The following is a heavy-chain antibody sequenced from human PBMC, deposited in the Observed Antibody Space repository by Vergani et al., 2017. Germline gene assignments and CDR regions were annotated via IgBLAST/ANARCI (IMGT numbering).Heavy chain of an antibody. CDR2: ISGSGGST. J-gene: IGHJ5*02. D-gene: IGHD3-3*01. Sequence: VQLVESGGGLVKPGGSLRLSCAASGFTFSSYAMSWVRQAPGKGLEWVSAISGSGGSTYYADSVKGRFTISRDNSKNTLYLQMNSLRAEDTAVYYCAKGVTIFGVVPNWFDPWGQGTLVTVSS. CDR3: AKGVTIFGVVPNWFDP. V-gene: IGHV3-23*04. CDR1: GFTFSSYA.